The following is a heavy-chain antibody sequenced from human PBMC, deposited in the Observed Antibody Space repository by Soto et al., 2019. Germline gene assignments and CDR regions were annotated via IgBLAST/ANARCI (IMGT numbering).Heavy chain of an antibody. V-gene: IGHV1-18*01. CDR3: AGYGDYYYYGMDV. D-gene: IGHD4-17*01. Sequence: ASVKVSCKASGYTFTGYGISWVRQAPGQGLEWMGWISPYNGNTNYAQKLQGRVTITADESTSTAYMELSSLRSEDTAAYYCAGYGDYYYYGMDVWGQGTTVTVSS. J-gene: IGHJ6*02. CDR2: ISPYNGNT. CDR1: GYTFTGYG.